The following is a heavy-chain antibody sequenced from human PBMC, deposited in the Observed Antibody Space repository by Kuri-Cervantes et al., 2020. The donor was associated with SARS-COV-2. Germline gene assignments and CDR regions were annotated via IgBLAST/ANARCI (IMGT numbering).Heavy chain of an antibody. J-gene: IGHJ4*02. Sequence: GGSLRLSCAASGFTVSSNYMSWVRQAPGKGLEWVSVIYSCGSTYYADSVKGRFTISRDNSKNTLYLQMNSLRAEDTAVYCCARGGRYCSSTSCYAHDYWGQGTLVTVSS. CDR3: ARGGRYCSSTSCYAHDY. CDR1: GFTVSSNY. D-gene: IGHD2-2*01. CDR2: IYSCGST. V-gene: IGHV3-66*03.